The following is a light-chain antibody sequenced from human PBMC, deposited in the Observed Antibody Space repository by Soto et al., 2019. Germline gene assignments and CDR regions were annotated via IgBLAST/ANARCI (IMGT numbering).Light chain of an antibody. CDR1: QGISSY. CDR3: QQLNSYPNT. Sequence: IQLTQSPSSLSASVGDRVTITCRASQGISSYLAWYQQKPGKAPKLLIYAASTLQSGVPSRFSGSGSGTDFTLNISSLQTEDVATYYCQQLNSYPNTFGQGTKLEIK. J-gene: IGKJ2*01. CDR2: AAS. V-gene: IGKV1-9*01.